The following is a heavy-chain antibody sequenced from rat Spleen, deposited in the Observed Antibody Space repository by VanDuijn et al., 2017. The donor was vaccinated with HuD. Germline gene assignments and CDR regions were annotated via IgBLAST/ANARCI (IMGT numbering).Heavy chain of an antibody. CDR3: TGIPDWFAY. CDR2: MRYNGGT. Sequence: QVQLKESGPGLVQPSQTLSLTCTVSGFSLTSYNVHWVRQPPGKGLEWMGRMRYNGGTDYNSAIKYRLSISRDTSKSQVFLKMNSLQTEDTAMYFCTGIPDWFAYWCQGTLVTVSS. V-gene: IGHV2-63*01. D-gene: IGHD1-11*01. CDR1: GFSLTSYN. J-gene: IGHJ3*01.